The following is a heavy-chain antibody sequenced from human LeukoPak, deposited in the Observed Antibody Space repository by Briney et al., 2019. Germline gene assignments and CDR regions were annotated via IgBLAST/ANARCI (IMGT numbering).Heavy chain of an antibody. CDR1: GFTFSSYS. J-gene: IGHJ4*02. D-gene: IGHD5-24*01. CDR3: ARDLWDGYSYLDY. CDR2: ISSSSSTI. V-gene: IGHV3-48*01. Sequence: GGSLRLSCAASGFTFSSYSMNWVRQAPGKGLEWVSYISSSSSTIYYADSVKGRFTISRDNAKNSLYLQMNSLRAEDTAVYYCARDLWDGYSYLDYWGQGTLVTVSS.